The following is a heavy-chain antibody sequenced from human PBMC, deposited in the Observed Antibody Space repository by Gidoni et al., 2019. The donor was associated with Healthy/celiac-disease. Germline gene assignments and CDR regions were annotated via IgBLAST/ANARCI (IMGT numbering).Heavy chain of an antibody. CDR2: ISYDGSNK. CDR3: AKNDVGSSWLKHYYYYYGMDG. D-gene: IGHD6-13*01. V-gene: IGHV3-30*18. Sequence: QVQMVESGGGVVQPGRFLRLSCAASGITFRSYGMHWFRQAPGKGLVWVAVISYDGSNKNYADSVKGRFTIYRDNSKNTLYLQMNSLRAEDTAVYYCAKNDVGSSWLKHYYYYYGMDGWGQGTTVTVSS. J-gene: IGHJ6*02. CDR1: GITFRSYG.